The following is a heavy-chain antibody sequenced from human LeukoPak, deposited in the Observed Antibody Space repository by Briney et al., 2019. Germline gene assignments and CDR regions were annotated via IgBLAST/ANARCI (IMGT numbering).Heavy chain of an antibody. V-gene: IGHV3-48*03. CDR1: GFTLSSYE. CDR2: MISAGTTR. J-gene: IGHJ4*02. Sequence: GGSLRLSCAASGFTLSSYEMIWVRQAPAKGLEWVAYMISAGTTRYTTDSAMERFTIFTDDADNSLYLQMISLSGEGTAVYYCATFYRREVHAGAFDYWGQGTLVTVSS. CDR3: ATFYRREVHAGAFDY. D-gene: IGHD3-16*02.